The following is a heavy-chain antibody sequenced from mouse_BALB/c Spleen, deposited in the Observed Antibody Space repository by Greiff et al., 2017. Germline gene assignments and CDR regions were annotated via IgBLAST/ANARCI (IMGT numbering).Heavy chain of an antibody. CDR3: ARGDDGYYTMDY. Sequence: VQLQQSGPGLVAPSQSLSITCTASGFSLTGYGVNWVRQPPGKGLEWLGMIWGDGSTDYNSALKSRLSISKDNTKSQVFLKMNSLQADDTARYYCARGDDGYYTMDYWGQGTSVTVSS. V-gene: IGHV2-6-7*01. CDR1: GFSLTGYG. D-gene: IGHD2-3*01. J-gene: IGHJ4*01. CDR2: IWGDGST.